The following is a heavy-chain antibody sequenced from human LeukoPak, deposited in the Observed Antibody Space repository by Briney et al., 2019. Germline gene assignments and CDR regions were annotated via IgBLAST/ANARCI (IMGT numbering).Heavy chain of an antibody. Sequence: SETLSLTCSVSGGSISSYYCSWILQPAGNGLEWFGRIYISGSTNYNPSLKSRVTMSVDTSKNQFSLKLSSVTAADTAVYYCARDRGTWNDDGFDYWGQGTLVTVSS. D-gene: IGHD1-1*01. CDR3: ARDRGTWNDDGFDY. CDR1: GGSISSYY. J-gene: IGHJ4*02. V-gene: IGHV4-4*07. CDR2: IYISGST.